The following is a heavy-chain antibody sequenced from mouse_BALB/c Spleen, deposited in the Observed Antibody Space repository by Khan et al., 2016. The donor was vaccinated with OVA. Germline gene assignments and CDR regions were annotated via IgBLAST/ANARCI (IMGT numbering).Heavy chain of an antibody. J-gene: IGHJ2*01. V-gene: IGHV1-7*01. CDR2: INPTSGYT. CDR1: GYPFTTYW. CDR3: TRDRIDY. Sequence: VQLQQSGAELAKPGASVKMSCKASGYPFTTYWMHWVKQRPGQGLEWIGYINPTSGYTDYNERLQDKATLSADKSSSTAYMQLSSLTSEDSAVYYCTRDRIDYWGQGTTLTVSA.